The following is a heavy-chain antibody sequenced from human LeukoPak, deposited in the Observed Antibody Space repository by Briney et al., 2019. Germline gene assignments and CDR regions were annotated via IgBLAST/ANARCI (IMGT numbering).Heavy chain of an antibody. CDR3: AMRYGDYGEAFDY. CDR2: MNPNSGNT. D-gene: IGHD4-17*01. Sequence: ASVKVSCKASGYTFTSYDINWVRQATGQGFEWMGWMNPNSGNTGYAQKFQGRVTMTRNTSISTAYMELSSLRSEDTAVYYCAMRYGDYGEAFDYWGQGTLVIVSS. J-gene: IGHJ4*02. CDR1: GYTFTSYD. V-gene: IGHV1-8*01.